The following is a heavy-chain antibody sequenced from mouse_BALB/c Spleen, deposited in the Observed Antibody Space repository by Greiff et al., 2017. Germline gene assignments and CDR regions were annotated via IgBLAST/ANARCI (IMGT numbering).Heavy chain of an antibody. Sequence: EGHLVESGGGLVKPGGSLKLSCAASGFTFSSYAMSWVRQTPEKRLEWVASISSGGSTYYPDSVKGRFTISRDNARNILYLQMSSLRSEDTAMYYCAREGISYAMDYWGQGTSVTVSS. V-gene: IGHV5-6-5*01. CDR1: GFTFSSYA. J-gene: IGHJ4*01. CDR2: ISSGGST. CDR3: AREGISYAMDY.